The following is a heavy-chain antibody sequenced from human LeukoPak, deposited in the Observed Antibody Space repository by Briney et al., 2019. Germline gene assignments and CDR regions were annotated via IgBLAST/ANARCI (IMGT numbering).Heavy chain of an antibody. CDR3: AKDPVAAATYYYYYMDV. CDR1: GFTFSSYG. V-gene: IGHV3-30*02. J-gene: IGHJ6*03. Sequence: GGSLRLSCAASGFTFSSYGMHWVRQAPGKGLEWVAFIRYDGSNKYYADSVKGRFTISRDNSKNTLYLQMNSLRAEDTAVYYCAKDPVAAATYYYYYMDVWGKGTTVTVSS. CDR2: IRYDGSNK. D-gene: IGHD6-13*01.